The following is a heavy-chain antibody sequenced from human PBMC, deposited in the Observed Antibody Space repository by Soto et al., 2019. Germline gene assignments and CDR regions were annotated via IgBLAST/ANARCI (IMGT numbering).Heavy chain of an antibody. CDR1: GFTFSSYG. J-gene: IGHJ3*01. V-gene: IGHV3-33*01. Sequence: QVQLVESGGGVVQPGRSLRLSCAASGFTFSSYGMHWVRQAPGKGLEWVAVIWYDGSNKYYADSVKGRFTISRDNSKNTLYLQMYSLSAEDTAVYYCARDDIVVVPAAISVWGQGTMVTVSS. CDR3: ARDDIVVVPAAISV. D-gene: IGHD2-2*01. CDR2: IWYDGSNK.